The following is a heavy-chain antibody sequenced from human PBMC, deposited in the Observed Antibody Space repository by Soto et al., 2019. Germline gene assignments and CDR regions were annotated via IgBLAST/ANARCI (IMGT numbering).Heavy chain of an antibody. CDR1: GGSLNDYY. J-gene: IGHJ6*02. CDR3: ARSNYRSGSYGYGLDV. CDR2: IYTSGST. D-gene: IGHD3-10*01. Sequence: PSETLSLTCAVSGGSLNDYYWSWIRRPAGKGLEWIGRIYTSGSTNYNPSLKSRVTMSVDTSKSQFSLKLSSVTAADTAVYYCARSNYRSGSYGYGLDVWGQGTTVTVSS. V-gene: IGHV4-4*07.